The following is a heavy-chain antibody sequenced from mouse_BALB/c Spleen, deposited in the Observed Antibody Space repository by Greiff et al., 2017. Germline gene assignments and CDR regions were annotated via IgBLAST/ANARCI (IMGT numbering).Heavy chain of an antibody. D-gene: IGHD2-14*01. V-gene: IGHV14-4*02. CDR1: GFNIKDYY. CDR2: IDPENGDT. J-gene: IGHJ3*01. CDR3: NGYRAWFAY. Sequence: VQLQQSGAELVRSGASVKLSCTASGFNIKDYYMHWVKQRPEQGLEWIGWIDPENGDTEYAPKFQGKATMTADTSSNTAYLQLSSLTSEDTAVYYCNGYRAWFAYWGQGTLVTVSA.